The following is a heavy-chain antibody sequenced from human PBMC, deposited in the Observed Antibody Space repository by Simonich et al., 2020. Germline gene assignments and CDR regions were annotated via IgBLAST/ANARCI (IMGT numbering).Heavy chain of an antibody. Sequence: QVQLVQSGAEVKKPGASVKVSCKASGYTFTGYYMHLVRQAPGQGVEWMGWINPKSGSTNYAQKFQGRVTMTRDTSISTAYMELSSLRSDDTAVYYCARGGVQYYYYYMDVWGKGTTVTVSS. CDR3: ARGGVQYYYYYMDV. CDR2: INPKSGST. V-gene: IGHV1-2*02. CDR1: GYTFTGYY. J-gene: IGHJ6*03. D-gene: IGHD3-3*01.